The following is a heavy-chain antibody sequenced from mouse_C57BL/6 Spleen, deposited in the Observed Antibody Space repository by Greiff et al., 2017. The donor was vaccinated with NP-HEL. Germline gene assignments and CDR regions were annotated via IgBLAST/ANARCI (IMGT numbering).Heavy chain of an antibody. Sequence: EVKLVESGGDLVKPGGSLKLSCAASGFTFSSYGMSWVRQTPDKRLEWVATISSGGSYTYYPDSVKGRFTISRDNAKNTLYLQMSSLKSEDTAMYYCAREDYDRCAYWGQGTLVTVSA. CDR3: AREDYDRCAY. CDR1: GFTFSSYG. D-gene: IGHD2-4*01. J-gene: IGHJ3*01. V-gene: IGHV5-6*01. CDR2: ISSGGSYT.